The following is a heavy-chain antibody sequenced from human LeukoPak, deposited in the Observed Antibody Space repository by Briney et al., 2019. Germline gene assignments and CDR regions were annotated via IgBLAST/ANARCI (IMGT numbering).Heavy chain of an antibody. V-gene: IGHV1-46*01. CDR2: INPSGGST. CDR1: GYTFTSYY. D-gene: IGHD5-12*01. Sequence: ASVKVSCKASGYTFTSYYMHWVRQAPGQGLEWMGIINPSGGSTSYAQKFQGRVTMTRDTSTSTVYMELSSLRSEDTAVYYCARDLWLRDYYYGMDVWGQGTTVTVSS. CDR3: ARDLWLRDYYYGMDV. J-gene: IGHJ6*02.